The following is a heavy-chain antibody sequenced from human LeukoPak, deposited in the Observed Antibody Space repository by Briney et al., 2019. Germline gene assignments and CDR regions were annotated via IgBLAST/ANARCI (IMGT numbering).Heavy chain of an antibody. Sequence: PGGSLRLSCAASGFTFSDYAMNWVRQAPGKGLEWVSSIRRGGSYISYADSVKGRFTVSRDNAKDSLFLQLRSLRDEDTAVYYCARGPALYCTSSSCLDGVDWGQGTRVSVSS. D-gene: IGHD2-2*01. V-gene: IGHV3-21*01. CDR2: IRRGGSYI. CDR3: ARGPALYCTSSSCLDGVD. CDR1: GFTFSDYA. J-gene: IGHJ4*02.